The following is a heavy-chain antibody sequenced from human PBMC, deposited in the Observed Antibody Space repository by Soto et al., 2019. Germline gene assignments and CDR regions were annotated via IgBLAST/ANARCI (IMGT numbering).Heavy chain of an antibody. CDR3: ARDRKQYDFWIGYYNYYGMDV. CDR2: IYYSGST. Sequence: QVQLQESGPGLVKPSQTLSLTCTVSGGSISSGGYYWSWIRQHPGKGLEWIGYIYYSGSTYYNPSLKSRVTISVDTSKNQFSLKLSSVTAADTAVYYCARDRKQYDFWIGYYNYYGMDVWGQGTTVTVSS. D-gene: IGHD3-3*01. CDR1: GGSISSGGYY. J-gene: IGHJ6*02. V-gene: IGHV4-31*03.